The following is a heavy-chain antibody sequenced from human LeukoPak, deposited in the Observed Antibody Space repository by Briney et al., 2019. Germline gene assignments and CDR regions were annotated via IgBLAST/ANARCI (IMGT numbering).Heavy chain of an antibody. CDR2: INPNSGGT. J-gene: IGHJ2*01. Sequence: ASVTVSCKASGYTFTGYYMHWVRQAPGQGLEWMGRINPNSGGTNYAQKFQGRVTMTRDTSISTAYMELSRLRSDDTAVYYCARATRESYYYDSSGYYYRPYWYFDLWGRGTLVTVSS. CDR3: ARATRESYYYDSSGYYYRPYWYFDL. CDR1: GYTFTGYY. D-gene: IGHD3-22*01. V-gene: IGHV1-2*06.